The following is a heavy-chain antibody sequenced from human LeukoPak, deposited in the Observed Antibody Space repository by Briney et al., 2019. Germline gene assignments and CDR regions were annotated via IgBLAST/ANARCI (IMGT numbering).Heavy chain of an antibody. Sequence: GGSLRLSCAASGFTFSSYAMHWVRQAPGKGLEWVAVISYDGSNKYYADSVKGRFTISRDNSKNTLYLQMNSLRAEDTAVYYCAKDSRIVVVTSNWFDPWGQGTLVTVSS. CDR3: AKDSRIVVVTSNWFDP. D-gene: IGHD2-21*02. CDR2: ISYDGSNK. V-gene: IGHV3-30-3*01. CDR1: GFTFSSYA. J-gene: IGHJ5*02.